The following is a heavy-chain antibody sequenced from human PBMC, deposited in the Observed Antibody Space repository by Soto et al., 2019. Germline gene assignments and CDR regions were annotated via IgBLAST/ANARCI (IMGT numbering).Heavy chain of an antibody. CDR3: ASEGALYGMDV. CDR1: GFPFSSYG. CDR2: IWYDGSNK. V-gene: IGHV3-33*01. D-gene: IGHD1-26*01. J-gene: IGHJ6*02. Sequence: GESLKISCAASGFPFSSYGMHWVRQAPGKGLEWVAVIWYDGSNKYYADSVKGRFTISRDNSKNTLYLQMNSLRAEDTAVYYCASEGALYGMDVWGQGTTVTVSS.